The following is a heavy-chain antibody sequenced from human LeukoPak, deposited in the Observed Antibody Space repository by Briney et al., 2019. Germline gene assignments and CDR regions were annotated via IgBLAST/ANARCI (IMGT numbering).Heavy chain of an antibody. D-gene: IGHD3-3*01. CDR3: ARCSNFWSGYYPTYYFDY. Sequence: SETLSLTCAVYGGSFSGYYWSWIRQPPGKGLEWIGEINHSGSTNYNPFLKSRVTISVDTSKNQFSLKLSSVTAADTAVYYCARCSNFWSGYYPTYYFDYWGQGTLVTVSS. CDR1: GGSFSGYY. V-gene: IGHV4-34*01. CDR2: INHSGST. J-gene: IGHJ4*02.